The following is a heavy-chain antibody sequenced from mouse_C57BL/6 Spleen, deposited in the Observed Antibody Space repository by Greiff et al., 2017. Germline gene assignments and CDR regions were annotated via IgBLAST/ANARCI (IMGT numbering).Heavy chain of an antibody. CDR3: ARMLITSVVATGYFDV. V-gene: IGHV1-61*01. Sequence: QVQLQQPGAELVRPGSSVKLSCKASGYTFTSYWMDWVKQRPGQGLDWIGNIYPSDSETHYNQKFKDKATLTVDKSSSTAYMQLSSLTSEDSAVYYCARMLITSVVATGYFDVWGTGTTVTVSS. D-gene: IGHD1-1*01. CDR1: GYTFTSYW. CDR2: IYPSDSET. J-gene: IGHJ1*03.